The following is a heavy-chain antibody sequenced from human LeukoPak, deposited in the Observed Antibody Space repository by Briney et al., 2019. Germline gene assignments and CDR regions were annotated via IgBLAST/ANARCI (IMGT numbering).Heavy chain of an antibody. D-gene: IGHD2-21*02. Sequence: ASVKVSCKASGYTFAIYGISWVRQAPGQGLEWMAWISPYDGDTNYAQNFEGRVTMTTETSTSTAYMELRSLRSDDTAIYYCARDYCTRGGDCYKEDLFNPWGQGTLATVSS. CDR3: ARDYCTRGGDCYKEDLFNP. CDR2: ISPYDGDT. V-gene: IGHV1-18*01. J-gene: IGHJ5*02. CDR1: GYTFAIYG.